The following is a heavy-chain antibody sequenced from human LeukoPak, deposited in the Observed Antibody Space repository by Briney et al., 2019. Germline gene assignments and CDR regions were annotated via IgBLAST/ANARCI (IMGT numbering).Heavy chain of an antibody. Sequence: ASVTVSCKASGYTFTSYYMHWVRQAPGQGLEWMGIINLSDGSTSYAQKSQGRVTMTRDTSTSTVYMELSSLRSEDTAVYYCARGGSRGTNYYYYYMDVWGKGTTVTVSS. V-gene: IGHV1-46*01. CDR1: GYTFTSYY. D-gene: IGHD1-14*01. J-gene: IGHJ6*03. CDR3: ARGGSRGTNYYYYYMDV. CDR2: INLSDGST.